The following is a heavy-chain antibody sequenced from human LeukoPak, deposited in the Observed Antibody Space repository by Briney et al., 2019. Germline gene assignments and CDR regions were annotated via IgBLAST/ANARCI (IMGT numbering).Heavy chain of an antibody. V-gene: IGHV3-15*01. CDR3: TPLIGYCSGGSCRGVDY. CDR1: GFTLSNVW. Sequence: GGSLRLSCAASGFTLSNVWMNWVRQAPGKGLEWVGRIKSKSDGGTTDYAAPVKGRFTISRDDSKNTLYLQINSLKTEDTAVYYCTPLIGYCSGGSCRGVDYWGQGTLVTVSS. CDR2: IKSKSDGGTT. D-gene: IGHD2-15*01. J-gene: IGHJ4*02.